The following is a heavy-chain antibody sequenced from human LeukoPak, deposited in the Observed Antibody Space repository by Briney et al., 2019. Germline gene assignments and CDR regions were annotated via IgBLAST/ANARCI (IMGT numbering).Heavy chain of an antibody. D-gene: IGHD3/OR15-3a*01. CDR3: ASARTFDY. CDR1: GFTFSTYT. Sequence: PGGSLRLSCAASGFTFSTYTMSWVRQAPGKGLEWVSSISSTSSTINYADSIKGRFTISRDNAKNSLFLHGNSLRDEDTAVYYCASARTFDYWGQGTLVTVSS. V-gene: IGHV3-48*02. CDR2: ISSTSSTI. J-gene: IGHJ4*02.